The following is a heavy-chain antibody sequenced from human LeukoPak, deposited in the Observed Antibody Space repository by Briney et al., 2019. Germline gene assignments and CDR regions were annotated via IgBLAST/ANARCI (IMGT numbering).Heavy chain of an antibody. J-gene: IGHJ4*02. V-gene: IGHV1-18*01. CDR1: GYTFTSYG. CDR2: ISIYKGNT. Sequence: ASMKVSCNASGYTFTSYGISWVRQAPGQGLEWMGWISIYKGNTNYAQKFQGRVTMTTDTSTSTAYMELRSLSSDDTAVYYCARDQGNYDTLTGYYPAPYFDYWGQGTLVTVSS. D-gene: IGHD3-9*01. CDR3: ARDQGNYDTLTGYYPAPYFDY.